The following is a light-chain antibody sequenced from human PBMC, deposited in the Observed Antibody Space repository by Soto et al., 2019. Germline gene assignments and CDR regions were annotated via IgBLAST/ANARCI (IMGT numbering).Light chain of an antibody. Sequence: EVVLTQSPATLSVSPGERATLSCRASQSVSSAYLAWYQQKPGQAPRLLIYNVSRRATGIPDRFSGNGSGTDFTLTVSRLEPEDFAVYYCQQYGSSPRTFGQGTKVDIK. CDR1: QSVSSAY. V-gene: IGKV3-20*01. CDR2: NVS. J-gene: IGKJ1*01. CDR3: QQYGSSPRT.